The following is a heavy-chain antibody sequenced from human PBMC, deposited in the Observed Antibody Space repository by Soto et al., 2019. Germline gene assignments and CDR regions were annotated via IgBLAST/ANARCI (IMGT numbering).Heavy chain of an antibody. V-gene: IGHV3-7*01. J-gene: IGHJ4*02. D-gene: IGHD6-19*01. CDR2: IKQDGSEK. CDR1: GFTFSSYW. Sequence: EVQLVESGGGLVQPGGSLRLSCAASGFTFSSYWMSWVRQAPGKGLEWVANIKQDGSEKYYVDSVKGRFTISRDNAKNSLYLQMNSLRAEDTAVYYCARDNEGLVGQPWLLVPSNFGYWGQGTLVTVSS. CDR3: ARDNEGLVGQPWLLVPSNFGY.